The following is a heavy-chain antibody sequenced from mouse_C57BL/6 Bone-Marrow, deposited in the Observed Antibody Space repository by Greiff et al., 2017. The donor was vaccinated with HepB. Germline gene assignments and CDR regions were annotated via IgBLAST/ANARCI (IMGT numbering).Heavy chain of an antibody. J-gene: IGHJ3*01. CDR2: ISDGGSYT. D-gene: IGHD4-1*01. CDR1: GFTFSSYA. V-gene: IGHV5-4*01. CDR3: ARDRGGTGPAWFAY. Sequence: EVQGVESGGGLVKPGGSLKLSCAASGFTFSSYAMSWVRQTPEKRLEWVATISDGGSYTYYPDNVKGRFTISRDNAKNNLYLQMSHLKSEDTAVYYCARDRGGTGPAWFAYWGQGTLVTVSA.